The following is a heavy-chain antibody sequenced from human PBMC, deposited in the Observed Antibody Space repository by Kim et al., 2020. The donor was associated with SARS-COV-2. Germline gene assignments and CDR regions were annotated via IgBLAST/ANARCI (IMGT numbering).Heavy chain of an antibody. CDR2: IYYSGST. Sequence: SETLSLTCTVSGGSISSGGYYWSWIRQHPGKGLEWIGYIYYSGSTYYNPSLKSRVTISVDTSKNQFSLKLSSVTAADTAVYYCARAGRQWLVRPIFYYFDYWGQGTLVTVSS. D-gene: IGHD6-19*01. CDR3: ARAGRQWLVRPIFYYFDY. V-gene: IGHV4-31*03. J-gene: IGHJ4*02. CDR1: GGSISSGGYY.